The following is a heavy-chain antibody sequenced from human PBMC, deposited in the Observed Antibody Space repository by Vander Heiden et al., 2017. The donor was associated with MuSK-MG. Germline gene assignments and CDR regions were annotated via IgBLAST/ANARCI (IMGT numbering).Heavy chain of an antibody. J-gene: IGHJ5*02. CDR1: GGTFSSYA. V-gene: IGHV1-69*01. D-gene: IGHD2-2*01. Sequence: QVQLVQSGAEVKKPGSSVTVSCKASGGTFSSYAISWVRQAPGQGLEWMGGIIPIFGTANYAQKFQGRVTITADESTSTAYMELSSLRSEDTAVYYCARVYCSSTSCYEAFWFDPWGQGTLVTVSS. CDR2: IIPIFGTA. CDR3: ARVYCSSTSCYEAFWFDP.